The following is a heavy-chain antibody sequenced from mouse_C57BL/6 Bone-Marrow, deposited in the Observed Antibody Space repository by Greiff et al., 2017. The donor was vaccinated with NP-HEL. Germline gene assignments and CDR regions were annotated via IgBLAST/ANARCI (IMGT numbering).Heavy chain of an antibody. CDR1: GYTFTSYT. V-gene: IGHV1-4*01. CDR3: ARGDIYYDYDRGMDY. D-gene: IGHD2-4*01. CDR2: INPSSGYT. Sequence: QVQLKESGAELARPGASVKMSCKASGYTFTSYTMHWVKQRPGQGLEWIGYINPSSGYTKYNQKFKDKATLTADKSSSTAYMQLSSLTSEDSAVYYCARGDIYYDYDRGMDYWGQGTSVTVSS. J-gene: IGHJ4*01.